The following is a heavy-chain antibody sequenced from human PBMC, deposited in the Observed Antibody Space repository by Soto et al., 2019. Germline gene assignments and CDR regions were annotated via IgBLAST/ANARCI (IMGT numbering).Heavy chain of an antibody. J-gene: IGHJ6*02. CDR1: GYTFTSYD. CDR2: MNPNSGNT. CDR3: ARGPIEYSGYLYYYYYGMDV. Sequence: QVQLVQSGAEVKKPGASVKVSCKASGYTFTSYDINWVRQATGQGLEWMGWMNPNSGNTGYAQKFQGRVTMTRNTSISTSYMELSSLRSEDTAVYYCARGPIEYSGYLYYYYYGMDVWGQGTTVTVSS. V-gene: IGHV1-8*01. D-gene: IGHD5-12*01.